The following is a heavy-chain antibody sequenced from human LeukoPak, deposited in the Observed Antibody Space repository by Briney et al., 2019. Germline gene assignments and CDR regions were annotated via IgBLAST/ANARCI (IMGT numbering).Heavy chain of an antibody. Sequence: SETLTLTCTVSGGSISSGSYYWSWIRQPAGKGLEWIGRIYTSGSTNYNPSLKSRVTISVDRSKNQFSLKLSSETAADTAVYYCARVEMATIFFDYWGQGTLVTVSS. CDR1: GGSISSGSYY. J-gene: IGHJ4*02. V-gene: IGHV4-61*02. CDR2: IYTSGST. D-gene: IGHD5-24*01. CDR3: ARVEMATIFFDY.